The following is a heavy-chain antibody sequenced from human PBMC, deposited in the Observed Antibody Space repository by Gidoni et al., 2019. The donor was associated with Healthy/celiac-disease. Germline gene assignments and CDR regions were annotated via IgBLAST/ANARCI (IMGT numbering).Heavy chain of an antibody. J-gene: IGHJ5*02. Sequence: QVQLQESGPRLVKPSQTLSLTCTVSGCSISSGGYYWIWTRQHPGKGLEWIGYIYYSGSTYYNPSLESRVTISVDTSKNQFSLKLSSVAAADTAVYYCARDSYGKIDPWGQGTLVTVSS. D-gene: IGHD4-17*01. CDR1: GCSISSGGYY. CDR2: IYYSGST. CDR3: ARDSYGKIDP. V-gene: IGHV4-31*03.